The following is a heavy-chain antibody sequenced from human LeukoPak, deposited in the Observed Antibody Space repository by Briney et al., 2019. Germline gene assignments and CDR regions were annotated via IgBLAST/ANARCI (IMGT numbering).Heavy chain of an antibody. J-gene: IGHJ4*02. CDR3: ARSGAISMVRGVMSFDY. Sequence: PSETLSLTCTVSGGSISSSSYYWGWIRQPAGKGLEWIGRIYTSGSTNYNPSLKSRVTISVDTSKNQFSLKLSSVTAADTAVYYCARSGAISMVRGVMSFDYWGQGTLVTVSS. CDR1: GGSISSSSYY. V-gene: IGHV4-61*02. CDR2: IYTSGST. D-gene: IGHD3-10*01.